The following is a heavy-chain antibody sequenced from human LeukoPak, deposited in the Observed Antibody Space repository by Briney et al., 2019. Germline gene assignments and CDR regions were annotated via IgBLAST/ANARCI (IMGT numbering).Heavy chain of an antibody. Sequence: PSETLSLTCTVSGGSINSHYWSWLRQPPGKGLEWIGYVFYPGSTNYNPSLKSRVTMSLDTSRDQFSLRLTSVTAADTAIYYCASRPAGSTWYGVFDYWSQGTLVTVSS. J-gene: IGHJ4*02. D-gene: IGHD6-13*01. CDR1: GGSINSHY. V-gene: IGHV4-59*11. CDR2: VFYPGST. CDR3: ASRPAGSTWYGVFDY.